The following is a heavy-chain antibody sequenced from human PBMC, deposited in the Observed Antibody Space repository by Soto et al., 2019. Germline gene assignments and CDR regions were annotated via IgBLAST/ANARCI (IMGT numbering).Heavy chain of an antibody. D-gene: IGHD6-19*01. Sequence: SETLSLTCTVSGGSLSSYYWSWIRQPPGKGLEWIGYIYYSGSTNYNPSLKSRVTISVDTSKNQFSLKLSSVTAADTAVYYCARQLAVAGRLIDYWGQGTLVTVSS. V-gene: IGHV4-59*08. CDR2: IYYSGST. J-gene: IGHJ4*02. CDR3: ARQLAVAGRLIDY. CDR1: GGSLSSYY.